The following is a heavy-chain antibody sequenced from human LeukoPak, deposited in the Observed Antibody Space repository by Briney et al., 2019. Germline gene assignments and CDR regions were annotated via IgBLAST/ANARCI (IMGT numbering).Heavy chain of an antibody. CDR3: VRDFTWTTGDEI. CDR1: GFTFSSHW. J-gene: IGHJ4*02. V-gene: IGHV3-7*01. D-gene: IGHD7-27*01. Sequence: GGSLRLSCAASGFTFSSHWMSWVRQGPGEGLEWVANIKYDGSGKYYMDSVKGRFTVSRDNAKNSLYLQLSSLRAEDTAVYYCVRDFTWTTGDEIWGQGTLVTVSS. CDR2: IKYDGSGK.